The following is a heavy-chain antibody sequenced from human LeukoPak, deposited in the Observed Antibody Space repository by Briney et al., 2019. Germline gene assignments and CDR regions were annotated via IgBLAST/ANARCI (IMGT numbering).Heavy chain of an antibody. CDR3: AKSPTPTYYDILTGYWGTPDY. V-gene: IGHV3-23*01. CDR2: IGHSGDNT. CDR1: GFTFSSYG. D-gene: IGHD3-9*01. J-gene: IGHJ4*02. Sequence: GGTLRLSCAASGFTFSSYGLSWVRQAPGKGLEWVSAIGHSGDNTYYAESVKGRFTISRDNSKNTLYLQMDSLRVDDTAVYYCAKSPTPTYYDILTGYWGTPDYWGQGTLVTVSS.